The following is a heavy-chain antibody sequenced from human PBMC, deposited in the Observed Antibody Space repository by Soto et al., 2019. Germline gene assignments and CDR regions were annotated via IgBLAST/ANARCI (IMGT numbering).Heavy chain of an antibody. D-gene: IGHD6-13*01. J-gene: IGHJ6*02. CDR2: IYPGDSDT. Sequence: GESLKISCKGSGYSFSNYWIGWVRQMPGKGLEWKGIIYPGDSDTRYSPSFQGQVTISADKSISTAYLQWSSLKASDTAMYYCARTSAAGKYYYGMDVWGQGTTVTVSS. V-gene: IGHV5-51*01. CDR3: ARTSAAGKYYYGMDV. CDR1: GYSFSNYW.